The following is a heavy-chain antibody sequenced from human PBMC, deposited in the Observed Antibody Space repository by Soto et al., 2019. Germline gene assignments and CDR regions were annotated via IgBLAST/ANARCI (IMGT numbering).Heavy chain of an antibody. Sequence: QVQLQQWGAGLLKPSETLSLTCAVYGGSFSGYYWSWIRQPPGKGLEWIGEINHSGSTNYNPSPQSRGTIAVDTSKNQFSLKLSSVTAADTAVYYCARALIVVVPADGSGYFDYWGQGTLVTGSS. CDR3: ARALIVVVPADGSGYFDY. V-gene: IGHV4-34*01. CDR1: GGSFSGYY. CDR2: INHSGST. D-gene: IGHD2-2*01. J-gene: IGHJ4*02.